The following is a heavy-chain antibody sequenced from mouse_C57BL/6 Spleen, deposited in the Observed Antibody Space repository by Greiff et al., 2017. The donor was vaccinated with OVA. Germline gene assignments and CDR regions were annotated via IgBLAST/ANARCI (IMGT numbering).Heavy chain of an antibody. CDR2: IDPETGGT. CDR1: GSTFPDYE. CDR3: TRVDGYPFAY. D-gene: IGHD2-3*01. J-gene: IGHJ3*01. V-gene: IGHV1-15*01. Sequence: VQLKESGAELVRPGASLTLSCKASGSTFPDYEMHWVKQNPVHGLEWIGAIDPETGGTAYNQKFKGKAILTADKSSSTAYMELRSLKSEDSAVYYCTRVDGYPFAYWGQGTLVTVSA.